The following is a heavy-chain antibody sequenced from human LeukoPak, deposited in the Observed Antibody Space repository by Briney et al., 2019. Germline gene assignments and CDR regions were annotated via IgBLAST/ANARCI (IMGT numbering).Heavy chain of an antibody. J-gene: IGHJ6*03. D-gene: IGHD2-2*01. V-gene: IGHV1-24*01. CDR2: FDPEDGET. CDR1: GYTFTGYY. Sequence: GASVKVSCKASGYTFTGYYMHWVRQAPGKGLEWMGGFDPEDGETIYAQKFQGRVTMTEDTSTDTAYMELSSLRSEDTAVYYCATLPLRGYCSSTSCYGYYYMDVWGKGTTVTVSS. CDR3: ATLPLRGYCSSTSCYGYYYMDV.